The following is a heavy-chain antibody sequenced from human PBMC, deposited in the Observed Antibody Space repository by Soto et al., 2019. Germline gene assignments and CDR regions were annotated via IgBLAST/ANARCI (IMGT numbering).Heavy chain of an antibody. D-gene: IGHD2-2*01. CDR1: SYTFTSCG. CDR2: ISAYNGNT. J-gene: IGHJ4*02. V-gene: IGHV1-18*01. Sequence: ASVKVSCKASSYTFTSCGISWVRQAPGQGLEWMGWISAYNGNTNYAQKLQGRVTMTTDTSTSTAYMELRSLRSDDTAVYYCARDTLTPASFDYWGQGTLVTVSS. CDR3: ARDTLTPASFDY.